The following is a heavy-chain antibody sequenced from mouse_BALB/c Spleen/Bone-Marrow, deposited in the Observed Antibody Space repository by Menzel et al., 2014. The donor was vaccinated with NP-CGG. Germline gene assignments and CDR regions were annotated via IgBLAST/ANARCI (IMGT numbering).Heavy chain of an antibody. Sequence: QVQLQQSGAELVKPGASVKMSCKAFGYTFTTYPIEWMKQNHGKSLEWIGNFHPYNDDTQYNEKFKGMAKLTVEKSSRHIHLEVMPLTSVCACCDYCTRGGGFAYWGQGTLVTVSA. CDR3: TRGGGFAY. J-gene: IGHJ3*01. CDR1: GYTFTTYP. V-gene: IGHV1-47*01. CDR2: FHPYNDDT.